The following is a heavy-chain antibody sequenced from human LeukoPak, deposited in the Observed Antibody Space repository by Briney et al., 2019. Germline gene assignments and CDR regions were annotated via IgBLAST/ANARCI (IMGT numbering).Heavy chain of an antibody. CDR3: AKDTGYYYDSSGGFDY. CDR1: GFTFDDYA. CDR2: ISWNSGSI. D-gene: IGHD3-22*01. Sequence: GRSLRLSCAASGFTFDDYAMHWVRQAPGKGLEGVSGISWNSGSIGYADSVKGRFTISRDNAKNSLYLQMNSLRAEDTALYYCAKDTGYYYDSSGGFDYWGQGTLVTVSS. J-gene: IGHJ4*02. V-gene: IGHV3-9*01.